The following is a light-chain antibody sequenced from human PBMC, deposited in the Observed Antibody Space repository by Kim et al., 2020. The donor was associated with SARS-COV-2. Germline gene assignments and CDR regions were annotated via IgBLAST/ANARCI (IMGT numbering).Light chain of an antibody. Sequence: QSITISCTGTNSDVGAYNLVSWYQQHPGKAPKLMIYDVTERPSGISDRFSGSKSGNTASLTISGLQAEDEADYFCSSYTSRNALAFGGGTKVTVL. CDR3: SSYTSRNALA. CDR2: DVT. V-gene: IGLV2-14*02. CDR1: NSDVGAYNL. J-gene: IGLJ3*02.